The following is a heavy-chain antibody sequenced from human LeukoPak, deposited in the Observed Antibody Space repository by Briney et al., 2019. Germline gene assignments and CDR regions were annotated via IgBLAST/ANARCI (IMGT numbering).Heavy chain of an antibody. J-gene: IGHJ1*01. CDR1: GFTVSSKY. Sequence: GGSLRLSCAASGFTVSSKYMSWVRQAPGKGLEWVSAISGSGVTTHYAGSVKGRFSISRDNSKNTLYLQMNSLRAEDTALYYCAKKVVVGATSPYSDFQDWGQGTLVTVSS. CDR2: ISGSGVTT. D-gene: IGHD1-26*01. CDR3: AKKVVVGATSPYSDFQD. V-gene: IGHV3-23*01.